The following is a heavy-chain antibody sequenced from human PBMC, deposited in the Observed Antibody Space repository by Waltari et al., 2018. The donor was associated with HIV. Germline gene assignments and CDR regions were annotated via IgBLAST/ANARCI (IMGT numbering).Heavy chain of an antibody. CDR3: AKLGVEMATYYGMDV. D-gene: IGHD5-12*01. Sequence: EVQLVESGGGLVQPGRSLRLSCAASGFTFDDYAMHWVRQAPGKGLEWVSGISWNSGSIGYADSVKGRFTISRDNAKNSLYLQMNSLRAEDTALYYCAKLGVEMATYYGMDVWGQGTTVTVSS. CDR1: GFTFDDYA. V-gene: IGHV3-9*01. J-gene: IGHJ6*02. CDR2: ISWNSGSI.